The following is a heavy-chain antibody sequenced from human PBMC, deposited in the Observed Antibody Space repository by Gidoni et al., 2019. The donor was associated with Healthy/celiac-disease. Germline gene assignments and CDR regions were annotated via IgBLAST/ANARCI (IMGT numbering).Heavy chain of an antibody. CDR1: GFTFRSYA. CDR2: ISYDGSNK. V-gene: IGHV3-30-3*01. Sequence: QVQLVESGGGVVQPGRSLRLSCAASGFTFRSYAMHWVRQAPGKGLEWVAVISYDGSNKYYADSVKGRFTISRDNSKNTLYLQMNSLRAEDTAVYYCAGPMARGAFDIWGQGTMVTVSS. D-gene: IGHD3-10*01. J-gene: IGHJ3*02. CDR3: AGPMARGAFDI.